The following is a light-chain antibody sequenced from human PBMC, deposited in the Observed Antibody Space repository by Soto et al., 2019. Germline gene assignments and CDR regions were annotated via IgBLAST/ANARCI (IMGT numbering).Light chain of an antibody. Sequence: EIVLTQSPCTLSLSPGERATLSCRTSQIVNNNYLALYQQKPGQAPRLLISDASTRATGIPARFSGSGSGIEFNLTISRMQSEDFALYYLHQYNSYPQGTFCQGTKVAIK. CDR2: DAS. CDR3: HQYNSYPQGT. CDR1: QIVNNNY. V-gene: IGKV3-20*01. J-gene: IGKJ2*01.